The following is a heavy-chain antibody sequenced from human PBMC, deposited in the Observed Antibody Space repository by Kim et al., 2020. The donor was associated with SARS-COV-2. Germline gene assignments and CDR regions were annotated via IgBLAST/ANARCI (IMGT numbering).Heavy chain of an antibody. CDR1: GGSISSYY. Sequence: SETLSLTCTVSGGSISSYYWSWIRQPPGKGLEWIGYIYYSGSTNYNPSLKSRVTISVDTSKNQFSLKLSSVTAADTAVYYCARGAYYDFWSGYYGVSFGAFDIWGQGTMVTVSS. J-gene: IGHJ3*02. D-gene: IGHD3-3*01. V-gene: IGHV4-59*13. CDR3: ARGAYYDFWSGYYGVSFGAFDI. CDR2: IYYSGST.